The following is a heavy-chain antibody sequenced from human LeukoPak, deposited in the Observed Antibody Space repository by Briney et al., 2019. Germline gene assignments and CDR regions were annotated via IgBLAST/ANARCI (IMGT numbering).Heavy chain of an antibody. CDR3: ARDQSSVFDY. D-gene: IGHD3-22*01. J-gene: IGHJ4*02. CDR2: INRDGSST. Sequence: PGGSLRLPCAASGFTFSSYWMHWVRQGPGKGLVWVSRINRDGSSTTYADSVKGRFTISRDNAKNTLYLQMNSLRAEDTAVYYCARDQSSVFDYWGQGTLVTVSS. V-gene: IGHV3-74*01. CDR1: GFTFSSYW.